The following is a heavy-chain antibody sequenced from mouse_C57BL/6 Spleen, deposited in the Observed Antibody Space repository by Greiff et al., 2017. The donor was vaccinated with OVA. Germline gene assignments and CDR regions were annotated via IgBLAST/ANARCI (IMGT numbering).Heavy chain of an antibody. Sequence: VQLQQSGAELVRPGTSVKVSCKASGYAFTNYLIEWVKQRPGQGLEWIGVINPGRGGTNYNEKFKGKATLTADKSSSTAYMQLSSLTSEDSAVYFCARRGYYSNYDYYAMDYWGQGTSVTVSS. CDR3: ARRGYYSNYDYYAMDY. D-gene: IGHD2-5*01. CDR1: GYAFTNYL. V-gene: IGHV1-54*01. J-gene: IGHJ4*01. CDR2: INPGRGGT.